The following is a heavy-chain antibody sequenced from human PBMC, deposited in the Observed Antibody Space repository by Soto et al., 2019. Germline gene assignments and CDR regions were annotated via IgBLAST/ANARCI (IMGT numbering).Heavy chain of an antibody. CDR1: GYTFSNYG. CDR3: ARDLAGRIDY. Sequence: ASVKVSCKASGYTFSNYGITWVRQAPGQGLEWMGWASAYNRNTNYAQKFQGRVTMTRNTSISTAYMELSSLRSEDTAVYYCARDLAGRIDYWGQGTLVTVSS. J-gene: IGHJ4*02. V-gene: IGHV1-18*04. D-gene: IGHD6-25*01. CDR2: ASAYNRNT.